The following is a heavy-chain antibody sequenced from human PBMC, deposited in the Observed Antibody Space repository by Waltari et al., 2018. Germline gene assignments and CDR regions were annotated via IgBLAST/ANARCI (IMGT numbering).Heavy chain of an antibody. D-gene: IGHD6-13*01. CDR3: AREVWQQLVKMVGWFDP. CDR1: GFTFNTNA. V-gene: IGHV3-23*01. J-gene: IGHJ5*02. Sequence: EVQLLGSGGGLVQPGGSLRLSCVASGFTFNTNAMSWVRQVPGKGLEWVSAFGSDGRTYYADSVKGRFTISKDTSKNTLYLQMNSLRAEDTAVYYCAREVWQQLVKMVGWFDPWGQGTLVTVSS. CDR2: FGSDGRT.